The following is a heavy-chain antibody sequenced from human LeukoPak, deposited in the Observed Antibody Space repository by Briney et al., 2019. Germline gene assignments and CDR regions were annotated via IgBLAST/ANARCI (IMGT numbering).Heavy chain of an antibody. V-gene: IGHV3-48*01. CDR1: GFTFSSYS. CDR3: AREVMYYDFWSGYCWNYGMDV. D-gene: IGHD3-3*01. Sequence: GGSLRLSCAASGFTFSSYSMNWVRQAPGKGLEWVSYISSSSSTIYYADSVKGRLTISRDNAKNSLYLQMNSLRAEDTAVYYCAREVMYYDFWSGYCWNYGMDVWGQGTTVTVSS. J-gene: IGHJ6*02. CDR2: ISSSSSTI.